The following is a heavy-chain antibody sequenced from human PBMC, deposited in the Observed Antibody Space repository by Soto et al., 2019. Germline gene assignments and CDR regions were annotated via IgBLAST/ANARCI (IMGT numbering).Heavy chain of an antibody. CDR2: INAGNGNT. D-gene: IGHD2-8*01. CDR3: ARDLCTNGVCYSGWWFDP. Sequence: VQLVQSGAEVKKPGASVKVSCKASGYTFTSYAMHWVRQAPGQRLEWMGWINAGNGNTKYSQKFQGRVTITRDTSASTAYIELSSLRSEDTAVYYCARDLCTNGVCYSGWWFDPWGQGTLVTVSS. J-gene: IGHJ5*02. CDR1: GYTFTSYA. V-gene: IGHV1-3*01.